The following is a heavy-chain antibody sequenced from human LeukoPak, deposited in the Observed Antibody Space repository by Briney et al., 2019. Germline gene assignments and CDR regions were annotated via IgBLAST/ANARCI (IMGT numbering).Heavy chain of an antibody. D-gene: IGHD6-19*01. CDR1: GFTFSNAW. CDR2: IKSKTDGGTT. J-gene: IGHJ4*02. Sequence: GGSLRLSCAASGFTFSNAWMSWVRQAPGKGLEWVGRIKSKTDGGTTDYAAPVKGRFTISRDDSQNTLYLQMNSLRAEDTAVYYCARGVAVAGHASPYFDYWGQGTLVTVSS. CDR3: ARGVAVAGHASPYFDY. V-gene: IGHV3-15*01.